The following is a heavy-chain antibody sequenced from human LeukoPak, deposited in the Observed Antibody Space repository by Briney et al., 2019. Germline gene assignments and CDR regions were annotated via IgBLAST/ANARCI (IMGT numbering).Heavy chain of an antibody. J-gene: IGHJ4*02. CDR1: GYTFTSYY. Sequence: ASVKVSCKASGYTFTSYYMHWVRQAPGQGLEWMGWISAYNGNTNYAQKLQGRVTMTTDTSTSTAYMELRSLRSDDTAVYYCARRRGIAAAGSPFDYWGQGTLVTVSS. V-gene: IGHV1-18*04. CDR3: ARRRGIAAAGSPFDY. D-gene: IGHD6-13*01. CDR2: ISAYNGNT.